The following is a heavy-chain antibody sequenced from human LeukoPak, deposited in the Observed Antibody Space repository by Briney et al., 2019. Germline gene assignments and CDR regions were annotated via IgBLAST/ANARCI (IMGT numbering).Heavy chain of an antibody. CDR3: ARYSSSSGWFDP. D-gene: IGHD6-6*01. CDR1: GGSFSSYY. V-gene: IGHV4-39*01. J-gene: IGHJ5*02. CDR2: IYYSGST. Sequence: PSETLSLTCAVYGGSFSSYYWGWIRQPPGKGLEWIGSIYYSGSTYYNPSLKSRVTISVDTSKNQFSLKLSSVTAADTAVYYCARYSSSSGWFDPWGQGTLVTVSS.